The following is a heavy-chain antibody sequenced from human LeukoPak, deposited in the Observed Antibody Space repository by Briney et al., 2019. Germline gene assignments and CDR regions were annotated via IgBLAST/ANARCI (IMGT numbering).Heavy chain of an antibody. V-gene: IGHV3-48*03. D-gene: IGHD3-10*01. CDR3: ARVGRDYYGSGSYRGYFDY. CDR2: ISSSGSTI. CDR1: GFTFSSYE. J-gene: IGHJ4*02. Sequence: QPGGSLRLSCAASGFTFSSYEMNWVRQAPGKGLEWVSYISSSGSTIYYADSVKGRFTISRDNAKNSLYLQMNSLRAEDTAVYYCARVGRDYYGSGSYRGYFDYWGQGTLVTVSS.